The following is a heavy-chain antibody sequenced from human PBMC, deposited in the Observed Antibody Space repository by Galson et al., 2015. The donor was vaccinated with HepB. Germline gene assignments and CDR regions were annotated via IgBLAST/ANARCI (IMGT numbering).Heavy chain of an antibody. J-gene: IGHJ6*02. CDR1: GGSFSGYY. CDR2: INHSGST. Sequence: LSLTCAVYGGSFSGYYWSWIRQPPGKGLEWIGEINHSGSTNYNPSLKSRVTIPVDTSKNQFSLKLSSVTAADTAVYYCARGDIVVVPATMLYYYYYGMDVWGQGTTVTVSS. V-gene: IGHV4-34*01. CDR3: ARGDIVVVPATMLYYYYYGMDV. D-gene: IGHD2-2*01.